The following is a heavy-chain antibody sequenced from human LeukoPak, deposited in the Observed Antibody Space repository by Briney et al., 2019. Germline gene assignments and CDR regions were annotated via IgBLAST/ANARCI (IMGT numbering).Heavy chain of an antibody. CDR2: INHSGST. D-gene: IGHD6-13*01. CDR3: ARGSIAAAARLLPVYIDV. J-gene: IGHJ6*03. V-gene: IGHV4-34*01. CDR1: GGSFSGYY. Sequence: SETLSLTCAVSGGSFSGYYWSWIRQPPGKGLEWIGEINHSGSTNYNPSLKSRVTISVDTSKNQFSLKLSSVTAADTAVYYGARGSIAAAARLLPVYIDVWGKGTTVTVSS.